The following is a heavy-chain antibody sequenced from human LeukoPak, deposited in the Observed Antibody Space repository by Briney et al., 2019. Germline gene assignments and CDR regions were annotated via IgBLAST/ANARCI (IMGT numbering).Heavy chain of an antibody. V-gene: IGHV3-30*02. D-gene: IGHD1-26*01. CDR2: MRSDGSDE. CDR1: GLSFRSSA. Sequence: GGSLRLSCAASGLSFRSSAMHWVRQAPGKGLEWMAFMRSDGSDEHYADSVKGRFTISRDNSHNTLYLQMNSLHSEDTAVYYCAKDLGLQVGASPFDYWGQGTLVTVSS. J-gene: IGHJ4*02. CDR3: AKDLGLQVGASPFDY.